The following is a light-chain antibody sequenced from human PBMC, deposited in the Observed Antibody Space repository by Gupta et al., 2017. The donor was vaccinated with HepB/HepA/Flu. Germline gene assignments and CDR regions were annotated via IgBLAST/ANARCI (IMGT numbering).Light chain of an antibody. V-gene: IGKV1-39*01. CDR1: QTISSY. CDR2: ASS. CDR3: QQSYRTPPT. Sequence: EIQMTQSPSSLSASVGDTVTITCRASQTISSYLNWYLQKPGKAPELLIYASSSYQSGVPLRFGGSGSGTDFTLTISSLQLEDFASYYCQQSYRTPPTFGQGTKVEIK. J-gene: IGKJ1*01.